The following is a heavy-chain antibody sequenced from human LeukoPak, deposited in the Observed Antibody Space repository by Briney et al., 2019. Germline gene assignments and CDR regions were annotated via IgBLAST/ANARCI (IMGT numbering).Heavy chain of an antibody. J-gene: IGHJ4*02. CDR3: AKDRHSYNNAYFFDH. D-gene: IGHD5-24*01. CDR1: GFTFSDYY. CDR2: ISSSAGTI. V-gene: IGHV3-11*04. Sequence: GGSLRLSCAASGFTFSDYYMSWLRQAPGKGLEWISYISSSAGTIYYADSVKGRFTISRDNAKNSLYLQMNSLRVEDTAVYYCAKDRHSYNNAYFFDHWGQGTLVTVSS.